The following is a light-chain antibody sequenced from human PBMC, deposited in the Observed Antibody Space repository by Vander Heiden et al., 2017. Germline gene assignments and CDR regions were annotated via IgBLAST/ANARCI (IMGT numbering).Light chain of an antibody. Sequence: DIQMTQSPSSLSASVGDRVTITCRASQSISSYLNWYQQKPGKAPKLLIYAASSLQRGVKSRFSGSGDGTDVTLTISSRQPEDFATYYCQQRYSNHPERTFGQGTKVEIK. CDR1: QSISSY. CDR2: AAS. V-gene: IGKV1-39*01. J-gene: IGKJ1*01. CDR3: QQRYSNHPERT.